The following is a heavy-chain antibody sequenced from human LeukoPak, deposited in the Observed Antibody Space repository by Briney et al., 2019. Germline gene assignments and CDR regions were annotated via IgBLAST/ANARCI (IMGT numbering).Heavy chain of an antibody. CDR1: GYTFTGYY. Sequence: ASVKVSCKASGYTFTGYYMHWVRQAPGQGLEWMGWINPNSGGTNYGKRFQGRVTMTSDTSISTAYMELSRLRSDDAAVYYCAGARDGYNSASGDFWGQGTLVTVSS. D-gene: IGHD5-24*01. CDR3: AGARDGYNSASGDF. J-gene: IGHJ4*02. CDR2: INPNSGGT. V-gene: IGHV1-2*02.